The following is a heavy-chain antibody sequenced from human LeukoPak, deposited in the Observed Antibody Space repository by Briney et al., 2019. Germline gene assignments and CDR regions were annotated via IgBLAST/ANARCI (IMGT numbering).Heavy chain of an antibody. Sequence: GGSLRLSCAASGVTVSSNYMSWVRQAPGKGLEWVSIMYSGGSIYYADSVKGRFTISRDKSRNTQYLQMNDLRVEDTAVYYCLCIEATTTGVIDHWGQGILVTVSS. CDR2: MYSGGSI. CDR1: GVTVSSNY. CDR3: LCIEATTTGVIDH. J-gene: IGHJ4*02. D-gene: IGHD4-23*01. V-gene: IGHV3-53*01.